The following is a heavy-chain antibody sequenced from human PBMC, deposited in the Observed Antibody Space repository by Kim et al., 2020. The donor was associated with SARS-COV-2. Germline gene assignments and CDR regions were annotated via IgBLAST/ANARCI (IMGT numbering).Heavy chain of an antibody. CDR3: ARGGMRWNVDY. D-gene: IGHD1-1*01. CDR2: INPNNGGT. CDR1: GYTFTGHY. J-gene: IGHJ4*02. V-gene: IGHV1-2*02. Sequence: ASVKVSCRASGYTFTGHYMHWVRQAPGQGLEWMGWINPNNGGTHYAQEFQGRVTLTRDTSISTAYMELSSLRSDDTAVYYCARGGMRWNVDYWGQGTLVTVSS.